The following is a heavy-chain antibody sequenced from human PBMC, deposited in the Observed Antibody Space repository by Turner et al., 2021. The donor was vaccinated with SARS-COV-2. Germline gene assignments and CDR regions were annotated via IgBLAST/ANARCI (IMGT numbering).Heavy chain of an antibody. CDR1: GFTFSNYA. D-gene: IGHD2-2*01. Sequence: QVQLLGSGGGVVQPGRSLTLSCAASGFTFSNYAVPWVRQAPGKGLEWVVFISYDGSYKYYADSVKGRFTISRDNSKNTLYLQMNSLRAEDTAVYYCARDREDCSSSSCYEAYWGQGTLVTVSS. J-gene: IGHJ4*02. CDR3: ARDREDCSSSSCYEAY. V-gene: IGHV3-30-3*01. CDR2: ISYDGSYK.